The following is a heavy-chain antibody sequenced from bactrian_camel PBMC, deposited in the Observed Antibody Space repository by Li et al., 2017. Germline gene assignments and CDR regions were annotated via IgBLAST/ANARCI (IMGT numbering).Heavy chain of an antibody. CDR1: GHRYSRNV. CDR3: ASTALCTIWYMRYEYAY. J-gene: IGHJ4*01. V-gene: IGHV3S53*01. CDR2: IRSDGTT. D-gene: IGHD6*01. Sequence: HVQLVESGGDSVQTGGSLRLSCVISGHRYSRNVVGWFRQAPGKEREGAGAIRSDGTTRYDDSVKGRFTISKDNTENTLSLQMSSLKPEDTAIYYCASTALCTIWYMRYEYAYWGQGTQVTVS.